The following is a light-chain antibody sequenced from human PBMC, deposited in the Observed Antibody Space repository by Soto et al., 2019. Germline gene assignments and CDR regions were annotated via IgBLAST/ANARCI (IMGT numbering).Light chain of an antibody. Sequence: DNVLTPSPDTMSLSPRQRATPSWRASQSVRSDYVVWYQQKPGQAPRVISFGVSPRATGVPDRFSGSGSGTDCTLTISRLEPEDVALYYCQQYGNSPLTVGGGTKVEIK. V-gene: IGKV3-20*01. CDR2: GVS. CDR1: QSVRSDY. J-gene: IGKJ4*01. CDR3: QQYGNSPLT.